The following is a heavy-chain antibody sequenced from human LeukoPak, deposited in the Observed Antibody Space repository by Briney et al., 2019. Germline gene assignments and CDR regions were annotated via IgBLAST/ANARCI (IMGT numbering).Heavy chain of an antibody. CDR3: ARSPTYGSASLDY. CDR2: IYHSRST. J-gene: IGHJ4*02. V-gene: IGHV4-4*02. CDR1: GGSISSSNW. D-gene: IGHD3-10*01. Sequence: KPSETLSLTCAVSGGSISSSNWWSWVRQPPGKGLEWIGEIYHSRSTNYNPSLKSRVTISVDKSKNQFSLKLSSVTAADTAVYYCARSPTYGSASLDYWGQGTLVTVSS.